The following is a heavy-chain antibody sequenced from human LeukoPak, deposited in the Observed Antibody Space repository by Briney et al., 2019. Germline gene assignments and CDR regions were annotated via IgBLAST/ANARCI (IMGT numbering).Heavy chain of an antibody. V-gene: IGHV1-69*05. J-gene: IGHJ3*02. D-gene: IGHD2-21*02. Sequence: SSVKVSCKASGGTFSSYAISWVRQAPGQGLEWMGRIIPIFGTANYAQKFQGRVTITTDESTSTAYMELSSLRSEDTAVYYCARDRHIVVVTAPKGAFDIWGQGTMVTASS. CDR1: GGTFSSYA. CDR2: IIPIFGTA. CDR3: ARDRHIVVVTAPKGAFDI.